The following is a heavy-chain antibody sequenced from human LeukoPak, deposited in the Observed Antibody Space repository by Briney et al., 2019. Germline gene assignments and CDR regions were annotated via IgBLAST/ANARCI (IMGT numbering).Heavy chain of an antibody. V-gene: IGHV1-2*02. Sequence: ASVKVSCKASGYTFTGYYMHWVRQAPGQGLEWMGWINPNSGGTNYAQKFQGRVTMTRDTSISTAYMELSRLRSDDTAVYYCARGVLKVIMGYYCYYMDVWGKGTTVTVSS. D-gene: IGHD3-3*01. CDR1: GYTFTGYY. CDR3: ARGVLKVIMGYYCYYMDV. J-gene: IGHJ6*03. CDR2: INPNSGGT.